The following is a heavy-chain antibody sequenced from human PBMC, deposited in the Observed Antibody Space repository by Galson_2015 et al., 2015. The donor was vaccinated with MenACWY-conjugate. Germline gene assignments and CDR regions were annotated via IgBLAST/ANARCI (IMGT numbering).Heavy chain of an antibody. J-gene: IGHJ4*02. CDR3: ARDLGFYCSRNDCYSPY. V-gene: IGHV3-7*03. CDR2: IKQDGSEK. D-gene: IGHD2-2*01. CDR1: GFIFNNYW. Sequence: SLRLSCAASGFIFNNYWMSWVRQVPGKGPEWVANIKQDGSEKYYVDSVRGRFTISRDNAKNSLYLQVNSLRAEDTAVYYCARDLGFYCSRNDCYSPYWGQGTLVTVSS.